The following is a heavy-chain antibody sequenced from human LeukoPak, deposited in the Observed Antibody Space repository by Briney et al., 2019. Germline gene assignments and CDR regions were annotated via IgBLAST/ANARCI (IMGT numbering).Heavy chain of an antibody. CDR3: AKQYSNYDFDY. CDR2: ISGSGGST. CDR1: GFTFSSYA. D-gene: IGHD4-11*01. J-gene: IGHJ4*02. V-gene: IGHV3-23*01. Sequence: GGSLRLSCAASGFTFSSYAMSWVRQAPGKGLEWVSAISGSGGSTYYADSVKGRFIISRGNSKNTLYLQMNSLRAEDTAVYYCAKQYSNYDFDYWGQGTLVTVSS.